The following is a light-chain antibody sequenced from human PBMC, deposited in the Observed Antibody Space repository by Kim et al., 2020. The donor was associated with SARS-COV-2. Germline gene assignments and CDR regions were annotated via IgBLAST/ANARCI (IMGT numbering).Light chain of an antibody. Sequence: GQRVTISCTGSSSNIGAGNDVHWYQQFPGAAPKLLIYGNNIRPSGVPARFSGSKSGTSASLAITGLQADDEADYYCQSSDTSLRGSFGGGTQLTVL. J-gene: IGLJ7*01. V-gene: IGLV1-40*01. CDR3: QSSDTSLRGS. CDR1: SSNIGAGND. CDR2: GNN.